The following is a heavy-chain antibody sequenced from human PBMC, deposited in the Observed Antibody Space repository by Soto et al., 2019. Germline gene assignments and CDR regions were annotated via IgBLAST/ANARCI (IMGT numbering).Heavy chain of an antibody. Sequence: PSETLSLTCTVSGGSISSYYWSWIRQPPGKGLEWIGYIYYSGSTNYNPSLKSRVTISVDTSKNQFSLKLSSVTAADTAVYYCARERRDYVWGSYRSGMDVWGQGTTVTVSS. V-gene: IGHV4-59*01. J-gene: IGHJ6*02. CDR2: IYYSGST. D-gene: IGHD3-16*02. CDR3: ARERRDYVWGSYRSGMDV. CDR1: GGSISSYY.